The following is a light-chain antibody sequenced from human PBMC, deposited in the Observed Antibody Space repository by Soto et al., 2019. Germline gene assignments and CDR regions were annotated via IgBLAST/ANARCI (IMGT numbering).Light chain of an antibody. J-gene: IGKJ5*01. CDR1: QSISSW. CDR3: QQYNSYSPIT. Sequence: DIQITQSPSTLSASVGDRVTITCRASQSISSWLAWYQQKPGKAPKLLIYDASSLESGVPSRFSGSGSGTELTLTISSLQTDDFANYYCQQYNSYSPITFGQGTRLEIK. V-gene: IGKV1-5*01. CDR2: DAS.